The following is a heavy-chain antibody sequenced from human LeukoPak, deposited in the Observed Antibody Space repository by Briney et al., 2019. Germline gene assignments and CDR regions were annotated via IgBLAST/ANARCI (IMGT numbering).Heavy chain of an antibody. Sequence: SETLSLTCTVSGGSISSHYWSWIRQPPGKGLEWIGYIYYSGSTNYNPSLKSRVTISVDTSKNQFSRKLSSVTAADTAVYYCARADGSYYDYFDYWGQGTLVTVSS. J-gene: IGHJ4*02. CDR2: IYYSGST. D-gene: IGHD1-26*01. V-gene: IGHV4-59*11. CDR1: GGSISSHY. CDR3: ARADGSYYDYFDY.